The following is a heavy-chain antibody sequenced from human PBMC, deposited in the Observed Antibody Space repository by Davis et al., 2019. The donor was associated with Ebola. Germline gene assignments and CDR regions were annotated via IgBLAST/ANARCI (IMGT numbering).Heavy chain of an antibody. Sequence: MPSETLSLTCTVSGGSISSGDYYWSWIRQPPGKGLEWIGYIYYSGGTYYNPSLKSRVTISVDTSKNQFSLKLSSVTAADTAVYYCATRGFGELLFHNWFDPWGQGTLVTVSS. J-gene: IGHJ5*02. CDR2: IYYSGGT. CDR3: ATRGFGELLFHNWFDP. CDR1: GGSISSGDYY. D-gene: IGHD3-10*01. V-gene: IGHV4-30-4*02.